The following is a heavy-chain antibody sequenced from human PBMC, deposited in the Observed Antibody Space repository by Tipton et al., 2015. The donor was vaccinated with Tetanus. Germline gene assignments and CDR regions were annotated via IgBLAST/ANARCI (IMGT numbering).Heavy chain of an antibody. CDR2: TSYDGTNK. V-gene: IGHV3-30-3*01. CDR1: GFTFSTYA. J-gene: IGHJ6*02. CDR3: ARDAGRGYYVGVGVPYYYYGMDV. D-gene: IGHD4-17*01. Sequence: SLRLSCAASGFTFSTYAMHWVRQAPGKGLEWVAVTSYDGTNKVYADSMRGRFTISRDNSKSALYLQMNSLGPEDTAVYYCARDAGRGYYVGVGVPYYYYGMDVWGQGTTVTVSS.